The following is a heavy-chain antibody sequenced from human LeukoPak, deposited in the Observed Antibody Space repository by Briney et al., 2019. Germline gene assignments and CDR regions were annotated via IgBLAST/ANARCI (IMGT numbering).Heavy chain of an antibody. CDR1: GYTFTAYY. V-gene: IGHV1-2*02. CDR2: INPNSGGT. D-gene: IGHD3-22*01. J-gene: IGHJ3*02. Sequence: VASVKVSCKASGYTFTAYYMHWVRQAPGQGLEWMGWINPNSGGTNYAQKFQGRVTMTRDTSTSTAYMELGRLRSDDTAVYYCARDYYDSSGFGAFDIWGQGTMVTVSS. CDR3: ARDYYDSSGFGAFDI.